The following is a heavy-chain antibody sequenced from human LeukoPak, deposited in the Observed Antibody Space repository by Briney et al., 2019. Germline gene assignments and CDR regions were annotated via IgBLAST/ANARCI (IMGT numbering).Heavy chain of an antibody. CDR2: ISAYNGNT. Sequence: ASVKVSCKASGYTFTSYGISWVRQAPGQGLEWMGWISAYNGNTNYAQKLQGRVTMTTDTSTSTAYMELRSLRSDDTAVYYCARDSFLFWPEVSGRDPISPFDYWGQGTLVTVSS. CDR3: ARDSFLFWPEVSGRDPISPFDY. D-gene: IGHD2-15*01. V-gene: IGHV1-18*01. J-gene: IGHJ4*02. CDR1: GYTFTSYG.